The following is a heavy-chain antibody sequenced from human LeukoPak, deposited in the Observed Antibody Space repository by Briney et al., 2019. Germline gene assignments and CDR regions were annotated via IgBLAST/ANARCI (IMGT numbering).Heavy chain of an antibody. Sequence: ASVKVSCKASGYTFTSYYMHWVRQAPGQGLEWMGIINPSGGSTSYAQKFQGRVTMTRDTSTSTVYMELSSLRPEDTAVYYCARVGIPFPYCSGGSCYGGFDYWGQGTLVTVSS. CDR1: GYTFTSYY. D-gene: IGHD2-15*01. V-gene: IGHV1-46*01. J-gene: IGHJ4*02. CDR2: INPSGGST. CDR3: ARVGIPFPYCSGGSCYGGFDY.